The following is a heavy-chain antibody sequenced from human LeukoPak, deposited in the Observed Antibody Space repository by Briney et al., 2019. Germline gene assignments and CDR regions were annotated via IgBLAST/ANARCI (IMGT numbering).Heavy chain of an antibody. CDR2: IWYDGSNK. J-gene: IGHJ6*02. CDR3: ARDYGDYANGMDV. CDR1: GFTFSSYG. V-gene: IGHV3-33*01. D-gene: IGHD4-17*01. Sequence: GGSLRLSCAASGFTFSSYGMRWVRQAPGMGLEWVAVIWYDGSNKYYADSVKGRFTISRDNSKNTLYLQMNSLRAEDTAVYYCARDYGDYANGMDVWGQGTTVTVSS.